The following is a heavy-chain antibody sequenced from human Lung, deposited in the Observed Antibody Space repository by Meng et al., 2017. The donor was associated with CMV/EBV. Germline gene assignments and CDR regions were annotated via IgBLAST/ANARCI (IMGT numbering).Heavy chain of an antibody. D-gene: IGHD7-27*01. CDR2: IYYSGST. Sequence: SXTXSLXCTVSGGSISSYFWSWIRQPPGKGLEWIGYIYYSGSTNYNPSLKSRVTISVDTSKNQFSLKLSSVTAADTAVYYCARDLTREVAWGFDPWGQGNXVTGAS. CDR1: GGSISSYF. V-gene: IGHV4-59*01. CDR3: ARDLTREVAWGFDP. J-gene: IGHJ5*02.